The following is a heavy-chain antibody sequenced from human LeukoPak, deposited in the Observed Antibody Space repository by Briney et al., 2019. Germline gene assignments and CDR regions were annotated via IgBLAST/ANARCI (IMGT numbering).Heavy chain of an antibody. V-gene: IGHV3-21*01. D-gene: IGHD2-2*01. CDR2: ISSSSSYI. Sequence: PGGSLRLSCAASGFTFSSYSMNWVRQAPGKGLEWVSSISSSSSYIYYADSVKGRFTISRDNAKNSLYLQMNSLRAEDTAVYYCVRGPMHPGYCSSTSCAGYGWFDPWGQGTLVTVSS. J-gene: IGHJ5*02. CDR1: GFTFSSYS. CDR3: VRGPMHPGYCSSTSCAGYGWFDP.